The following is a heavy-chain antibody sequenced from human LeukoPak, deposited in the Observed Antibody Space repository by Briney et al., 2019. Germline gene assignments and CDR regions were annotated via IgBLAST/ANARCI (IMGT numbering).Heavy chain of an antibody. D-gene: IGHD2-15*01. J-gene: IGHJ5*02. CDR3: ARQVVVVAASWFDP. CDR2: INHSGST. CDR1: GGSFSGYY. Sequence: PSETLSLTCAVYGGSFSGYYWSWIRQPPGKGLEWIGEINHSGSTNYNPSLKSRVTISVDTSKNQFSLKLSSVTAADTAVYYCARQVVVVAASWFDPWGQGTLVTVSS. V-gene: IGHV4-34*01.